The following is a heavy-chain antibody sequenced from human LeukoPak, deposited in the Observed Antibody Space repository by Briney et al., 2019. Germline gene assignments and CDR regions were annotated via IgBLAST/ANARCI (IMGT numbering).Heavy chain of an antibody. J-gene: IGHJ3*02. V-gene: IGHV3-15*01. CDR3: TTEDQLLMGGAFDI. CDR2: IKSKTDGGTT. D-gene: IGHD2-2*01. Sequence: GGSLRLSCAASGFTFSNAWMSWVRQAPGKGLEWVGRIKSKTDGGTTDYAAPVKGRFTISRDDSKNTLYLQMNSLKTEDTAVYYCTTEDQLLMGGAFDIWGQGTMVTVSS. CDR1: GFTFSNAW.